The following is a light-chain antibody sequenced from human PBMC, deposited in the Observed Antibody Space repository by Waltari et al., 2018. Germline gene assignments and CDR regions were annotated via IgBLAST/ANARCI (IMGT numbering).Light chain of an antibody. CDR2: KAS. CDR1: QSISTW. CDR3: QHYNSYPWT. V-gene: IGKV1-5*03. Sequence: DIQMTQSRAALSASVRYRVSITCRASQSISTWLAWYQQKPGKAPKLLIYKASSVQSGVPSRFSGSGSETEFTLTITSLHPDDFATYYCQHYNSYPWTFGQGTKVEIK. J-gene: IGKJ1*01.